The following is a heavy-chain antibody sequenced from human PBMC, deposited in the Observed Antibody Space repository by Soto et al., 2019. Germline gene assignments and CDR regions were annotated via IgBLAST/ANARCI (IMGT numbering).Heavy chain of an antibody. CDR2: ITGSGDRT. CDR3: ARMYSSSGDY. J-gene: IGHJ4*02. Sequence: VQLLESGGDLVQPGVSLRLSCAASGFTFSTYAMRWVLQAPGKGLEWVSSITGSGDRTYYADSVKSRFAISRDNSQSTLHLQMISLRAEDTAVYYCARMYSSSGDYWGQGTLVTVSS. D-gene: IGHD6-13*01. CDR1: GFTFSTYA. V-gene: IGHV3-23*01.